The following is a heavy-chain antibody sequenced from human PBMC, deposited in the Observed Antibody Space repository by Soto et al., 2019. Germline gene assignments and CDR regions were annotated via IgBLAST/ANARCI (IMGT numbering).Heavy chain of an antibody. V-gene: IGHV1-8*01. J-gene: IGHJ3*02. Sequence: QVQLVQSGAEVKKPGASVKVSCKASGYTFTSYDINWVRQATGQGLGWMAWMNPNSGNTGYAQKFQGSITITRYTSMSTAYMGLSSVRSEDTAVYYCARLVPAYDFWGGSLDAFDILGQGTMVSVSS. CDR3: ARLVPAYDFWGGSLDAFDI. CDR2: MNPNSGNT. CDR1: GYTFTSYD. D-gene: IGHD3-3*01.